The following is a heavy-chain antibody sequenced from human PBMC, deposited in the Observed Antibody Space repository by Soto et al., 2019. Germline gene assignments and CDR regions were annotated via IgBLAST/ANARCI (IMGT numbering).Heavy chain of an antibody. CDR1: GFTFGSYW. D-gene: IGHD2-21*02. V-gene: IGHV3-7*01. J-gene: IGHJ4*02. Sequence: GGSLRLSCAVSGFTFGSYWMDWVRLIPGKGLEWVAYIKPDGSATYYVDSVKGRFTISRDNAKNSLYLQMNSLRVEDTSVYYCARAGYCGPGCYYYFDYWGQGTLVTVSS. CDR2: IKPDGSAT. CDR3: ARAGYCGPGCYYYFDY.